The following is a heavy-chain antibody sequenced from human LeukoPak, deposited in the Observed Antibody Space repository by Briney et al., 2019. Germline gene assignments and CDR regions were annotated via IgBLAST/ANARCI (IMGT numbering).Heavy chain of an antibody. CDR2: IYYSGST. Sequence: SETLSLTCTVSGGSISSYYWSWIRQPPGKGLEWIGYIYYSGSTNYNPSLKSRVTISVDRSKNQFSLKLSSVTAADTAVYYCARNARDYYFDYWGQGTLVTVSS. CDR1: GGSISSYY. V-gene: IGHV4-59*12. J-gene: IGHJ4*02. D-gene: IGHD3/OR15-3a*01. CDR3: ARNARDYYFDY.